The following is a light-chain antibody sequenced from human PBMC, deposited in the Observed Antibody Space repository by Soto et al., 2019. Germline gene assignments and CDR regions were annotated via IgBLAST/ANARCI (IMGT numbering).Light chain of an antibody. CDR2: DNN. CDR1: SSNIGNNY. Sequence: QSVLTQPPSVSAAPGQKVTISCSGSSSNIGNNYVSWYQQLPGTAPKVLIYDNNKRPSGIPDRFSGSKSGTSATLGITGLQTGDEADYYCATWVSSLSGWVFGGGTKLTVL. V-gene: IGLV1-51*01. J-gene: IGLJ3*02. CDR3: ATWVSSLSGWV.